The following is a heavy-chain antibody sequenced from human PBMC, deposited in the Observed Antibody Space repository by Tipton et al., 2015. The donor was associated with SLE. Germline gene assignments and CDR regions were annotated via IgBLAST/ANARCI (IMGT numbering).Heavy chain of an antibody. J-gene: IGHJ3*02. D-gene: IGHD2-15*01. Sequence: SLRLSCAASGFTFSSYAMSWVRQAPGKGLEWVSAISGSGGSTYYADSVKGRFTISRDNSKNTLYLQMNSLRAEDTAVYYCAKDLPDCSGGSCYADAFDIWGQGTMVTVSS. CDR1: GFTFSSYA. CDR2: ISGSGGST. CDR3: AKDLPDCSGGSCYADAFDI. V-gene: IGHV3-23*01.